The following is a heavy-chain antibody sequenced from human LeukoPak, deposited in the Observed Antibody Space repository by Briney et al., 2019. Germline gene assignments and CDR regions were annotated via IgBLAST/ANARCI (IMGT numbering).Heavy chain of an antibody. Sequence: SETLSLTCAVYGGSFGDYYRSWIRQPPGKGPEWFAEINHSGSTSYNPSLKSRVTISVDTSKNQFSLKLSSVIAADTAVYYCASLHQVRGLTVFDQWGQGTLVTVSS. V-gene: IGHV4-34*01. J-gene: IGHJ4*02. CDR2: INHSGST. CDR1: GGSFGDYY. D-gene: IGHD3-10*01. CDR3: ASLHQVRGLTVFDQ.